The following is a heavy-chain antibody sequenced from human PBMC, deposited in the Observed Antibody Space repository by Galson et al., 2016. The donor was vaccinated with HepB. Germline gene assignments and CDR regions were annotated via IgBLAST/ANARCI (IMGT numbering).Heavy chain of an antibody. CDR1: GFTFSNYW. CDR3: ARSAGAFYYHGMDV. J-gene: IGHJ6*02. CDR2: INNDGSST. Sequence: SLRPSCAASGFTFSNYWMHWVRQVPGKGLVWVSRINNDGSSTTYADSVKGRFTISRDNAKSKLFLQMNSLRAEDTAVYYCARSAGAFYYHGMDVWGQGTTVTVSS. V-gene: IGHV3-74*03.